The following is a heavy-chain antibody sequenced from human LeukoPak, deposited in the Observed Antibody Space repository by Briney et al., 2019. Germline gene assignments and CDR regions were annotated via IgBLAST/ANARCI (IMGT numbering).Heavy chain of an antibody. Sequence: GGSLRLSCAASEFSVGSNYMTWVRQAPGKGLEWVSLIYSGGSTYYADSVKGRFTISRDNPKNTLYLQMNSLRAEDTGVYYCASSQQWLVFQHWGQGSLVTVSS. CDR2: IYSGGST. V-gene: IGHV3-66*01. CDR3: ASSQQWLVFQH. CDR1: EFSVGSNY. D-gene: IGHD6-19*01. J-gene: IGHJ1*01.